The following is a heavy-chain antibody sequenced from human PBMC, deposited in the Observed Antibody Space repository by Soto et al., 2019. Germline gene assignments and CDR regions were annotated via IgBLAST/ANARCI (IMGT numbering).Heavy chain of an antibody. CDR2: INHSGST. V-gene: IGHV4-34*01. Sequence: SETLSLTCAVYGGSFSGYYWSWIRQPPGKGLEWIGEINHSGSTNYNPSLKSRVTISVDTSKNQFSLKLSSVTAADTAVYYCARVEYYDFWSGYSQHKTMYYGMDVWGQGTTVTVSS. CDR1: GGSFSGYY. D-gene: IGHD3-3*01. J-gene: IGHJ6*02. CDR3: ARVEYYDFWSGYSQHKTMYYGMDV.